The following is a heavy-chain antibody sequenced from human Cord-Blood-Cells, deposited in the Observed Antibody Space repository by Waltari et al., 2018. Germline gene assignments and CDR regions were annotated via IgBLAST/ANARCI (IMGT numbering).Heavy chain of an antibody. V-gene: IGHV1-69*09. CDR3: ARVTAAGRGAFDI. D-gene: IGHD6-13*01. J-gene: IGHJ3*02. CDR2: IIPILGIA. CDR1: GGTFSSYA. Sequence: QVQLVQSGAEVKKPGSSVKVSCKASGGTFSSYAISWVRQAPGQGLEWMGRIIPILGIANYAQKFQGRVTITADKSTSTAYMELSSLRSEDTAVYYCARVTAAGRGAFDIWGQGTMVTVSS.